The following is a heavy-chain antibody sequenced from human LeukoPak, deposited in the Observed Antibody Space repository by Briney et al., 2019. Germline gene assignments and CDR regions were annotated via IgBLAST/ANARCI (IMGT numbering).Heavy chain of an antibody. J-gene: IGHJ4*02. D-gene: IGHD1-20*01. CDR3: ASLRGDNWNYYDY. CDR1: GGSISSYY. CDR2: IYSSGST. V-gene: IGHV4-4*07. Sequence: SETLSLTCSVSGGSISSYYWSWLRQTAGKGLEWIGRIYSSGSTNYNPSLKSRVTMSVDMSKNQFSLKLSSVTAADTAVYYRASLRGDNWNYYDYWGQGILVTVSS.